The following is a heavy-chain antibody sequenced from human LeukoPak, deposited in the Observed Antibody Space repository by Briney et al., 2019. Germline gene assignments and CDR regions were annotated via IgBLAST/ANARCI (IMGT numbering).Heavy chain of an antibody. CDR1: GGSISSSSYY. V-gene: IGHV4-39*01. J-gene: IGHJ6*02. CDR2: IYYSGST. Sequence: PSETLSLTCTVSGGSISSSSYYWGWIRQPPGKGLEWIGSIYYSGSTYYNPSLKSRVTISVDPSKNQFSLKLSSVTAADTAVYYCARQGYCTNGVCYTVYYYYGMDVWGQGTTVTVSS. D-gene: IGHD2-8*01. CDR3: ARQGYCTNGVCYTVYYYYGMDV.